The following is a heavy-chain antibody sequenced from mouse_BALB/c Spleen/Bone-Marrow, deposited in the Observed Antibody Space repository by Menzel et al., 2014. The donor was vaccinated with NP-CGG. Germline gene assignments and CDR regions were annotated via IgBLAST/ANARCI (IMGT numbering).Heavy chain of an antibody. D-gene: IGHD2-14*01. Sequence: QVQLQQSGAELVMPGASVKMSCKASGYTFTDYWMHWVKQRPGQGLEWIGAIDTSDSYTSYNQKFKGKATLTVDESSSTAYMQLSSLTAEDSAVYYCAREGHRYDLFDYWGQGATLTVSS. CDR2: IDTSDSYT. V-gene: IGHV1-69*01. J-gene: IGHJ2*01. CDR3: AREGHRYDLFDY. CDR1: GYTFTDYW.